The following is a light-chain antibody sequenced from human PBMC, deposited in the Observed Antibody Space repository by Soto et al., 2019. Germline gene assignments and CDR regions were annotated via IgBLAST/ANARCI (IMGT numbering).Light chain of an antibody. J-gene: IGKJ4*01. CDR1: QSISNSY. CDR3: QQYDSSPLT. CDR2: GAS. Sequence: EIVLTQSPGTLSLSPGERATLSCRASQSISNSYLAWYQQKPGQAPRLLLYGASSRAPGIPDRFSGSGSGTDFTLTISRLEPEDFAVYFCQQYDSSPLTFGGGTKVDIK. V-gene: IGKV3-20*01.